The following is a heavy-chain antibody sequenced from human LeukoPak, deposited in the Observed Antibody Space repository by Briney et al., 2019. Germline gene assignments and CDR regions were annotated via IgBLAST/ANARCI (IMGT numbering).Heavy chain of an antibody. CDR1: GGSISGGAYY. CDR3: ARWYCSGGTCFHLDD. CDR2: IFSSGSA. D-gene: IGHD2-15*01. Sequence: SQTLSLTCTVSGGSISGGAYYWSWIRQPPGKGLEWIGYIFSSGSAAYNPSLRSRVTASIDTSKNQFSLKLSSVTAADTAVYYCARWYCSGGTCFHLDDWGQGTLVTVSS. J-gene: IGHJ4*02. V-gene: IGHV4-61*09.